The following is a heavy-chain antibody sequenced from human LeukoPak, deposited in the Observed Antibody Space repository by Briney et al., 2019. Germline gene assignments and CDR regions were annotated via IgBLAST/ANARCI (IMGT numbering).Heavy chain of an antibody. Sequence: GSLRLSCAASGFTFSSYAMSWVRQPPGKGLEWIGRIYYSGTTYYNPSLKDRVAISVDTSKNQFSLRLTSVSAADTAVYFCSRRPYYYGMDVWGQGTMVTVS. J-gene: IGHJ6*02. CDR1: GFTFSSYA. CDR3: SRRPYYYGMDV. V-gene: IGHV4-39*01. CDR2: IYYSGTT.